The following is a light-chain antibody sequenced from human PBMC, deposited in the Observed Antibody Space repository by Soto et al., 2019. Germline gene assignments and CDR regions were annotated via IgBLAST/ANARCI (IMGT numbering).Light chain of an antibody. CDR2: GNS. Sequence: QSVLTQPPSVSGAPGQRVTISCTGSSSNIGAGYDVHWYQQLPGTAPKLLIYGNSNRPSGVPDRFSGSESGTSASLAITGLQAEDEADYYCQSYDSSLSAVFGTGTKLTVL. CDR1: SSNIGAGYD. J-gene: IGLJ1*01. V-gene: IGLV1-40*01. CDR3: QSYDSSLSAV.